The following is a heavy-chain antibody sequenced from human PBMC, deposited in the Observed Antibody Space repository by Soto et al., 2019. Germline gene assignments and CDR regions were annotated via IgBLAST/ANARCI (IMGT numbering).Heavy chain of an antibody. D-gene: IGHD5-12*01. V-gene: IGHV4-59*01. CDR2: IYYSGST. Sequence: QVQLQESGPGLVKPSETLSLTCTVSGGPISSYYWSWIRQPPGKGLECIGYIYYSGSTHYNPSLKSRVTISVDTSKNQFSLKLSSVTAADTAVYFCARRLYDFSATMDVWGQGTTVTVSS. CDR3: ARRLYDFSATMDV. J-gene: IGHJ6*02. CDR1: GGPISSYY.